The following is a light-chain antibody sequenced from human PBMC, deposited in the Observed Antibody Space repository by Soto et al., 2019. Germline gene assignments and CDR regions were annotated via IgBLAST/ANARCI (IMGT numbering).Light chain of an antibody. Sequence: EIVMTQSPATLSVSPGESATLSCRASQSVSSHLGWFQQRPGQVPRLLIYGASTRATGVPARFSGSGSGTEFTLTISSLQSEDFAVYYCQQYKNWITFGQGTRLEIK. CDR3: QQYKNWIT. V-gene: IGKV3-15*01. J-gene: IGKJ5*01. CDR2: GAS. CDR1: QSVSSH.